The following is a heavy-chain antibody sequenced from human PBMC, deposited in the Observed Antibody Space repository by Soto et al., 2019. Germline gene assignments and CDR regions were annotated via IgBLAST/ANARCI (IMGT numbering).Heavy chain of an antibody. CDR2: VSGAGGSR. CDR1: GFAFGTYA. D-gene: IGHD2-15*01. Sequence: EVQLLESGGGLVQPGGSLRLSGAASGFAFGTYALNWVRQAPGKGLEGVATVSGAGGSRYYADSVRGRFTVSRDNPKNTLYLEMNALGGEDTAFYYCAVSPEEFQLVSAGGQLDFWGPGTLVTVSS. CDR3: AVSPEEFQLVSAGGQLDF. V-gene: IGHV3-23*01. J-gene: IGHJ4*02.